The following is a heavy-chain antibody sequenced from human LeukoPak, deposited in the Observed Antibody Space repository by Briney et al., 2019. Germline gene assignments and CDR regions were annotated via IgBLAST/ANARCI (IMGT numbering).Heavy chain of an antibody. Sequence: SQTLSLTCTVSGGSISSGDYYWSWIRQPPGKGLEWIGYIYYSGSTYYNPSLKSRVTISVDTSKNQFSLKLSSVTAADTAVYYCASGIAVAGTLDYWGQGTPVTVSS. CDR1: GGSISSGDYY. J-gene: IGHJ4*02. V-gene: IGHV4-30-4*01. D-gene: IGHD6-19*01. CDR2: IYYSGST. CDR3: ASGIAVAGTLDY.